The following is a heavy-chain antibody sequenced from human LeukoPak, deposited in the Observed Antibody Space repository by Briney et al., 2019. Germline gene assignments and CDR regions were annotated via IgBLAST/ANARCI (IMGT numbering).Heavy chain of an antibody. V-gene: IGHV3-23*01. Sequence: QPGGSLRLSCAASGFSFSSYAMSWVRQAPGEGLEWISGISGSGGTTFYADSVKGRFTISRDNSKNTLYLQMTGLRAEDTAVYFCAKHYGGSSTASLDYWGQGTLVTVSS. CDR1: GFSFSSYA. CDR2: ISGSGGTT. CDR3: AKHYGGSSTASLDY. D-gene: IGHD1-26*01. J-gene: IGHJ4*02.